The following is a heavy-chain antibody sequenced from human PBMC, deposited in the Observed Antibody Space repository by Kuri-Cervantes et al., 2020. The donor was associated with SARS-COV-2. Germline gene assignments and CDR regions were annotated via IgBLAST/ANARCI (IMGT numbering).Heavy chain of an antibody. Sequence: GGSLRPSCKGSGYSFTSYWSGWVRQMPGKGLEWMGIIYPGDSDTRYSPSFQGQVTISADKSISTAYMQWSSLKASDTAMYYCARRDGSGWSEGFAYWGQGTLVTVSS. CDR3: ARRDGSGWSEGFAY. CDR1: GYSFTSYW. D-gene: IGHD6-19*01. V-gene: IGHV5-51*01. CDR2: IYPGDSDT. J-gene: IGHJ4*02.